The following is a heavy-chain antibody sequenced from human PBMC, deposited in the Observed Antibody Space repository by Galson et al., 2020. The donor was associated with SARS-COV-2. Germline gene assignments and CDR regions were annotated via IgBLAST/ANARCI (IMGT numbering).Heavy chain of an antibody. D-gene: IGHD3-10*01. J-gene: IGHJ4*02. CDR3: AKDYPFGELLEGG. V-gene: IGHV3-33*06. Sequence: GESLKISCAASGFTFSSYGMHWVRQAPGKGLEWVAVIWYDGSNKYYADSMKGRFTISRDNSKNTLYLQMNSLRAEDTAVYYCAKDYPFGELLEGGWGQGTLVTVSS. CDR2: IWYDGSNK. CDR1: GFTFSSYG.